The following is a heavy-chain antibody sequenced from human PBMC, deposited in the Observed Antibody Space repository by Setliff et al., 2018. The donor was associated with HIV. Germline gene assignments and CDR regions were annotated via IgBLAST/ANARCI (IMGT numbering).Heavy chain of an antibody. CDR3: AKEFRYDILTGYLYYFDY. D-gene: IGHD3-9*01. V-gene: IGHV1-18*01. J-gene: IGHJ4*02. CDR1: SYTFTSYG. CDR2: ISAYNGNT. Sequence: WASVKVSCKASSYTFTSYGISWVRQAPGQGLEWMGWISAYNGNTNYAQKLQGRVTMTTDTSTSTAYMELRSLRSDDTAVYYCAKEFRYDILTGYLYYFDYWGQGTLVTVSS.